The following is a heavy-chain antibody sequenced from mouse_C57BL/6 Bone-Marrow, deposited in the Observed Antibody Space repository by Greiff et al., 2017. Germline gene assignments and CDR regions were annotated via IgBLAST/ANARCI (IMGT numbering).Heavy chain of an antibody. Sequence: EVKLVESGAELVRPGASVKLSCTASGFNIKDDYMHWVKQRPEQGLEWIGWIDPENGDTEYASKFQGKATITADPSSNTAYLQLSSLTSEDTAVYYCTPDYYGSRGNYGGQGTTLTVSS. CDR2: IDPENGDT. CDR1: GFNIKDDY. D-gene: IGHD1-1*01. V-gene: IGHV14-4*01. J-gene: IGHJ2*01. CDR3: TPDYYGSRGNY.